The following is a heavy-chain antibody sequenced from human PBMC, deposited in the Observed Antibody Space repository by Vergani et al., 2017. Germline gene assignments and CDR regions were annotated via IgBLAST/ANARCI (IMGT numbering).Heavy chain of an antibody. CDR1: GFTFTSYH. V-gene: IGHV1-2*01. Sequence: QVQLVQSGAEVKKPGASVRVSCKASGFTFTSYHIHWVRQAPGQGLDWLGRIDPNSVDTRYSQRFQDRVTTTRDTSINTAYMELSRLRSDDTAVYYCARDHCISAGCYEYYYNGMDVWGQGTTVTVSS. CDR2: IDPNSVDT. J-gene: IGHJ6*02. D-gene: IGHD2-2*01. CDR3: ARDHCISAGCYEYYYNGMDV.